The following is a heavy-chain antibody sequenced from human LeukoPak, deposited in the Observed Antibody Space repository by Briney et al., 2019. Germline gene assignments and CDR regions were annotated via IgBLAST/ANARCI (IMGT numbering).Heavy chain of an antibody. CDR3: AKDFKCSGGSCSAGYYYYYGMDV. J-gene: IGHJ6*02. Sequence: AGGSLRLSCAASGFTFDDYAMHWVRQAPGKGLEWVSGISWNSGSIGYADSVKGRFTISRDNAKNSLYLQMNSLRAEDTALYCCAKDFKCSGGSCSAGYYYYYGMDVWGQGTTVTVSS. CDR2: ISWNSGSI. V-gene: IGHV3-9*01. CDR1: GFTFDDYA. D-gene: IGHD2-15*01.